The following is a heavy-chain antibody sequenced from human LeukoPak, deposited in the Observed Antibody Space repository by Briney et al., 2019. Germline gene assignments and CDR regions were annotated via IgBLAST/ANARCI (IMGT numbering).Heavy chain of an antibody. V-gene: IGHV3-21*04. J-gene: IGHJ5*02. Sequence: GGSLRLSCAASGFTFSSYSMNWVRQAPGKGLEWVSSISSSSSYIYYADSVKGRFTISRDNAKNTLYLQMDSLRAEDTAVYYCAKVLPIYFSPSSWFDPWGLATLATVSS. CDR1: GFTFSSYS. CDR3: AKVLPIYFSPSSWFDP. D-gene: IGHD3-3*01. CDR2: ISSSSSYI.